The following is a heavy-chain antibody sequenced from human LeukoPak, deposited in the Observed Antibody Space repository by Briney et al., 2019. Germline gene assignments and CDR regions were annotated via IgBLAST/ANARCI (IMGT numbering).Heavy chain of an antibody. V-gene: IGHV4-59*08. D-gene: IGHD3/OR15-3a*01. CDR2: IYYSGST. Sequence: NPSETLSLTCTVSGGSIRSYYWSWIRQPPGKGLEWIGYIYYSGSTNYNPSLRSRVTISVDTSKNQFSLELTSVTAPDTAVYYCVRHGTGSYFEYWGQGTLVTVSS. CDR3: VRHGTGSYFEY. J-gene: IGHJ4*02. CDR1: GGSIRSYY.